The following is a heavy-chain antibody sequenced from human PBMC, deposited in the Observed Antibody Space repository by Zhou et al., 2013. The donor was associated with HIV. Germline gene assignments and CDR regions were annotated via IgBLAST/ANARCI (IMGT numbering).Heavy chain of an antibody. CDR3: ARDAPYRSSGWSAFDY. CDR2: IIPIFGTA. D-gene: IGHD6-19*01. J-gene: IGHJ4*02. CDR1: GGTFSSYA. Sequence: QVQLVQSGAEVKKPGSSVKVSCKASGGTFSSYAISWVRQAPGQGLEWMGGIIPIFGTANYAQKFQGRVTITTDESTSTAYMELSSLRSEDTAVYYCARDAPYRSSGWSAFDYWGQGTLVTVSS. V-gene: IGHV1-69*05.